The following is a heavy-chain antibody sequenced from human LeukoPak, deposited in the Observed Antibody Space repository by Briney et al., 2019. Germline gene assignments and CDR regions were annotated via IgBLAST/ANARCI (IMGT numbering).Heavy chain of an antibody. CDR2: FDPEDGET. Sequence: ASVKVSCKVSGYTLTELSMHWVRQAPGKGLEWMRGFDPEDGETIYAQKFQGRVTMTEDTSTDTAYMELSSLRSEDTAVYYCATVPDIVVVRAARKLGFDPWGQGSLVTVSS. CDR1: GYTLTELS. D-gene: IGHD2-2*01. J-gene: IGHJ5*02. CDR3: ATVPDIVVVRAARKLGFDP. V-gene: IGHV1-24*01.